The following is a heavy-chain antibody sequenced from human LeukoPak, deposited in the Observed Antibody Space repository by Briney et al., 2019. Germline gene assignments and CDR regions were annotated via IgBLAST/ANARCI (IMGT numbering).Heavy chain of an antibody. J-gene: IGHJ6*03. CDR2: IIPMFGTT. CDR3: ARVNDFNYYYMDV. V-gene: IGHV1-69*13. D-gene: IGHD3-3*01. CDR1: AGTFSIYG. Sequence: SVTVSFTSSAGTFSIYGISWVRQAPGQGLEWMGGIIPMFGTTYYAQNFQGRVTINADQSTSTAYMELSSLRSDDTAVYYCARVNDFNYYYMDVWGKGTTVTVSS.